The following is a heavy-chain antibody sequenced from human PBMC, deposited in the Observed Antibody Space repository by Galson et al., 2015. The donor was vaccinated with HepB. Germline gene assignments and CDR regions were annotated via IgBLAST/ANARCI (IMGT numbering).Heavy chain of an antibody. V-gene: IGHV4-31*03. J-gene: IGHJ3*02. D-gene: IGHD1-26*01. CDR2: IYYSGST. CDR3: AREWEWELLRSDAFDI. CDR1: GGSISSGGYY. Sequence: TLSLTCTVSGGSISSGGYYWSWIRQHPGKGLEWIGYIYYSGSTYYNPSLKSRVTISVDTSKNQFSLKLSSVTAADTAVYYCAREWEWELLRSDAFDIWGQGTMVTVSS.